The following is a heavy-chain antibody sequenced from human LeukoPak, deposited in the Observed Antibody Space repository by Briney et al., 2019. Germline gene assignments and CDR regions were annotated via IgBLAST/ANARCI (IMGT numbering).Heavy chain of an antibody. V-gene: IGHV4-34*01. Sequence: SETLSLTCAAYGGSFSGYYWSWIRQPPGKGLEWIGEINHSGSTNYNPSLKSRVTISVDTSKNQFSLKLSSVTAADTAVYYCARGPHDYVWGSYRPIDYWGQGTLVTVSS. CDR2: INHSGST. CDR1: GGSFSGYY. D-gene: IGHD3-16*02. J-gene: IGHJ4*02. CDR3: ARGPHDYVWGSYRPIDY.